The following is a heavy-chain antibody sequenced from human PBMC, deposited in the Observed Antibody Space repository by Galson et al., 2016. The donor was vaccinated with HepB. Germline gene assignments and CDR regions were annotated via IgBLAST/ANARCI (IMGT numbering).Heavy chain of an antibody. CDR3: AKDLPGTMSFDY. Sequence: SLRLSCAGSGFIFNHFGMHWVRQVPGKGLEWVAGVSFDGSYTSSADSVKGRLSISRDSFKNTLYLQMNSLGSEDTAVYYCAKDLPGTMSFDYWGQGTLVTVSS. CDR1: GFIFNHFG. V-gene: IGHV3-30*18. CDR2: VSFDGSYT. J-gene: IGHJ4*02. D-gene: IGHD1-14*01.